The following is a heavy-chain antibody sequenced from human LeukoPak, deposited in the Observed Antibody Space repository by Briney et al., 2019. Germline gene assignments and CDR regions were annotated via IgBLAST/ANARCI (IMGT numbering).Heavy chain of an antibody. J-gene: IGHJ4*02. CDR2: IWYDGSNK. D-gene: IGHD2-8*01. CDR3: ARGNDYGDY. V-gene: IGHV3-33*01. CDR1: GFTFSSYG. Sequence: QPGRSLRLSCAASGFTFSSYGMHWVRQAPGKGLEWVAAIWYDGSNKYYADSVKGRFTISRDNSKNTLYLQMNSLRAEDTAVYYCARGNDYGDYWGQGTLVTVSS.